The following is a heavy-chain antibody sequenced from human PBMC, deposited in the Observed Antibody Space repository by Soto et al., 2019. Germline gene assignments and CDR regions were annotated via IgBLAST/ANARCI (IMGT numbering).Heavy chain of an antibody. CDR2: IHPGDSNT. J-gene: IGHJ4*02. D-gene: IGHD2-15*01. V-gene: IGHV5-51*01. CDR1: GYSFTRYW. CDR3: ARSRTYGGNSFDY. Sequence: SGESLKISCSTSGYSFTRYWIGWVRQMPGKGLEWMGIIHPGDSNTRYSPSFQGQVTTSADKSISTAYLQWSSLKASDSAIYYCARSRTYGGNSFDYWGQGTLVTVSS.